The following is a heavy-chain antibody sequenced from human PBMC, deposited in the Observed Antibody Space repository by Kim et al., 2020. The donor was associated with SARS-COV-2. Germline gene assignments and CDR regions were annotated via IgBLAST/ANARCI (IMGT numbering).Heavy chain of an antibody. Sequence: GGSLRLPCAASGFTFDDYAMHWVRQAPGKGLEWVSGISWNSGSIGYADSVKGRFTISRDNAKNSLYLQMNSLRAEDTALYYCAKDMRSSWSGYIPPYYYYGMDVWGQGTTVTVSS. CDR3: AKDMRSSWSGYIPPYYYYGMDV. D-gene: IGHD3-3*01. CDR1: GFTFDDYA. CDR2: ISWNSGSI. V-gene: IGHV3-9*01. J-gene: IGHJ6*02.